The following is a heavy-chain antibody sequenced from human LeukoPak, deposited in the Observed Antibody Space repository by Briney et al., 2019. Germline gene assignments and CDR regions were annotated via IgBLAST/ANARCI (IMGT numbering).Heavy chain of an antibody. CDR1: GGSLSSYY. CDR2: IYYSGST. CDR3: ARVGGSMVRGVSSYWFDP. D-gene: IGHD3-10*01. V-gene: IGHV4-59*01. J-gene: IGHJ5*02. Sequence: SETLSLTCTVSGGSLSSYYWSWIRQPPGKGLEWIGYIYYSGSTNYNPSLKSRVTTSVDTSKNQFSLKLSSVTAADTAVYYCARVGGSMVRGVSSYWFDPWGQGTLVTVSS.